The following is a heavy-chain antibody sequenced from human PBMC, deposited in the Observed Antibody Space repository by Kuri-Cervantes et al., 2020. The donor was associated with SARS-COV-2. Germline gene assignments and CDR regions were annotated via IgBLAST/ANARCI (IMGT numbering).Heavy chain of an antibody. D-gene: IGHD6-6*01. J-gene: IGHJ5*02. Sequence: GESLKISFAASGFTFSDYYMSWIRQAPGKGLEWVAKIKQNGSEKYYVDSVKCRFTISRDNAKNSLYLQMNSLRAEDTAVYYCARDRAYSSSEYNWFDPWGQGTLVTVSS. V-gene: IGHV3-7*01. CDR1: GFTFSDYY. CDR3: ARDRAYSSSEYNWFDP. CDR2: IKQNGSEK.